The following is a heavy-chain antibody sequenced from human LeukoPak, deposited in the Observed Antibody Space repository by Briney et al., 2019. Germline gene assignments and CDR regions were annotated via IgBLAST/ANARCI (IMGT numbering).Heavy chain of an antibody. D-gene: IGHD5-18*01. J-gene: IGHJ6*03. CDR3: ARADTADLYYMDV. CDR1: GYTFTNYY. Sequence: ASVKVSCKASGYTFTNYYMHWVRQAPGQGLEWMGWINPNSGGTNYAQKFQGRVTMTRDTSISTAYMELSRLRSDDTAVYYCARADTADLYYMDVWGKGTTVTVSS. V-gene: IGHV1-2*02. CDR2: INPNSGGT.